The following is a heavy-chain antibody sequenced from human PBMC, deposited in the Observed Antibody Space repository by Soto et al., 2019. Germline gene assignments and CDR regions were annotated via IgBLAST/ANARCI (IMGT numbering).Heavy chain of an antibody. CDR2: INSDGSST. CDR1: GFTFSSYW. CDR3: ARVGEYYGSGSYYNWFDT. J-gene: IGHJ5*01. Sequence: RRLSCAASGFTFSSYWMHWVRQAPGKGLVWVSRINSDGSSTSYADSVKGRFTISRDNAKNTLYLQMNSLRAEDTAVYYCARVGEYYGSGSYYNWFDTCVHGTLVTVSS. D-gene: IGHD3-10*01. V-gene: IGHV3-74*01.